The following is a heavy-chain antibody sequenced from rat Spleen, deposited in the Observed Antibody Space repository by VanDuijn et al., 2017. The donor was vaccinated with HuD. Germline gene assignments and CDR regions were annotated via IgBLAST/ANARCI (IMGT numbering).Heavy chain of an antibody. V-gene: IGHV3-1*01. Sequence: EVQLQESGPGLVKPSQSLSLTCSVTGYSITSNYWGWIRKFPGNKMEWMGYISYSGSTSYNPSLKSRISISRDTSKNQFFLQLNSVTTEDTATYSCARPANYGGGYYFDYWGQGFLVTVSS. CDR1: GYSITSNY. D-gene: IGHD1-11*01. J-gene: IGHJ2*01. CDR2: ISYSGST. CDR3: ARPANYGGGYYFDY.